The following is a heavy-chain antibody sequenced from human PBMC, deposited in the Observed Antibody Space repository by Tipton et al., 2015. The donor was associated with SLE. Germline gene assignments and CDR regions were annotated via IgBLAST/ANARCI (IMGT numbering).Heavy chain of an antibody. Sequence: TLSLTCTVSGGSISSNSYYWGWIRQPPGKGLEWIGEINHSGSTNYNPSLKSRVTISVDTSKNHFSLKLSSVTAADTAVYYCARAVEGYYYYFYGMDVWGQGTTVTVSS. CDR1: GGSISSNSYY. V-gene: IGHV4-39*02. CDR3: ARAVEGYYYYFYGMDV. D-gene: IGHD6-19*01. J-gene: IGHJ6*02. CDR2: INHSGST.